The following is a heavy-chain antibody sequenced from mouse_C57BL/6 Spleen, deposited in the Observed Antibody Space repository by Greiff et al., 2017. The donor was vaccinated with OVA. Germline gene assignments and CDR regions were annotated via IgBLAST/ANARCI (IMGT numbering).Heavy chain of an antibody. D-gene: IGHD4-1*01. Sequence: VQLQQPGAELVKPGASVKLSCKASGYTFTSYWMHWVKQRPGQGLEWIGMIHPSSGSTNYNEKFKSKATLTVDKSSSTAYMQLSSLTSEDSAVYYCARERAPNWDVYYWGQGTTLTVSS. J-gene: IGHJ2*01. CDR2: IHPSSGST. V-gene: IGHV1-64*01. CDR3: ARERAPNWDVYY. CDR1: GYTFTSYW.